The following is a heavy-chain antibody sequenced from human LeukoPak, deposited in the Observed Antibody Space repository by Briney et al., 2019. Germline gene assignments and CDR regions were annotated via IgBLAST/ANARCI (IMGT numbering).Heavy chain of an antibody. D-gene: IGHD3-10*01. V-gene: IGHV3-53*01. CDR3: ARGRPYSYGSGQFDY. J-gene: IGHJ4*02. CDR1: GFTVSSNY. Sequence: TGGSLRLSCAASGFTVSSNYMSWVRQAPGKGLEWVSIIYSGGSTYYADSVKGRFTISRDNSENTLYLQMNSLGAEDTAVYYCARGRPYSYGSGQFDYWGQGTLVTVSS. CDR2: IYSGGST.